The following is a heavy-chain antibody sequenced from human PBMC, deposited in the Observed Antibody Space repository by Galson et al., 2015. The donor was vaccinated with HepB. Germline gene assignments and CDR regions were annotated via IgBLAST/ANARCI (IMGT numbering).Heavy chain of an antibody. Sequence: SVKVSCKVSGYTLTELSMHWVRQAPGKGLEWMGGFDPEDGETIYAQKFQGRVTMTEDTSTDTAYMELSSLRSEDTAVYYCATASDRNYYDSSGPDFDYWGQGTLVTVSS. J-gene: IGHJ4*02. D-gene: IGHD3-22*01. CDR1: GYTLTELS. V-gene: IGHV1-24*01. CDR2: FDPEDGET. CDR3: ATASDRNYYDSSGPDFDY.